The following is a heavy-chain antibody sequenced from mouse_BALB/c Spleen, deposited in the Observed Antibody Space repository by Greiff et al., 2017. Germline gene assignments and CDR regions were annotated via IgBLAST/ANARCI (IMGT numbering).Heavy chain of an antibody. Sequence: EVQVVESGGGLVQPGGSRKLSCAASGFTFSSFGMHWVRQAPEKGLEWVAYISSGSSTIYYADTVKGRFTISRDNPKNTLFLQMTSLRSEDTAMYYCARSGYYGSGAMDYWGQGTSVTVSS. V-gene: IGHV5-17*02. D-gene: IGHD1-1*01. CDR1: GFTFSSFG. CDR2: ISSGSSTI. J-gene: IGHJ4*01. CDR3: ARSGYYGSGAMDY.